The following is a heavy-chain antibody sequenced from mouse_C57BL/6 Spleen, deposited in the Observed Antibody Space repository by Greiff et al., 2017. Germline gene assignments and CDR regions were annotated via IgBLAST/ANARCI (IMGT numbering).Heavy chain of an antibody. J-gene: IGHJ2*01. CDR3: ARDRGDYDEDYFDD. Sequence: EVKLVESGGGLVKPGGSLKLSCAASGFTFSSYAMSWVRQTPEKRLEWVATISDGGSYTYYPDNVKGRFTISRDNAKNNLYLQMSHLKSEDTAMYYCARDRGDYDEDYFDDWGQGTTLTVSS. V-gene: IGHV5-4*01. CDR1: GFTFSSYA. CDR2: ISDGGSYT. D-gene: IGHD2-4*01.